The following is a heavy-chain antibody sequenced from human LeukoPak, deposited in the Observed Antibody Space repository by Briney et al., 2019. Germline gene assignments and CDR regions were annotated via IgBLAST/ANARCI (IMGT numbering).Heavy chain of an antibody. D-gene: IGHD3-3*01. J-gene: IGHJ6*03. CDR1: GYTFTSYG. Sequence: ASVTVSCKASGYTFTSYGISWVRQAPGQGLEWVGWISAYNDNTNYAQKLQGRVTMTTDTSTSTAYMELRSLRSDDTAVYYCARCWAYYDFWSGYYGDYYMDVWGKGTTVTVSS. V-gene: IGHV1-18*01. CDR2: ISAYNDNT. CDR3: ARCWAYYDFWSGYYGDYYMDV.